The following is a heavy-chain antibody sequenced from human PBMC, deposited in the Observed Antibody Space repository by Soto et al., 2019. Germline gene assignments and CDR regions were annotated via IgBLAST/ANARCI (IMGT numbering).Heavy chain of an antibody. CDR1: GDSLSSSPYH. J-gene: IGHJ4*02. Sequence: PSETLSLTCTVSGDSLSSSPYHWGWIRQPPGKGLEWIVSISYDGNTYYNPSLKSRVSISVDASKKQFSLKLRSLTAADTAIYYCARHAEWSYDTLFDYWGQGTLVTVLL. CDR2: ISYDGNT. D-gene: IGHD3-10*01. CDR3: ARHAEWSYDTLFDY. V-gene: IGHV4-39*01.